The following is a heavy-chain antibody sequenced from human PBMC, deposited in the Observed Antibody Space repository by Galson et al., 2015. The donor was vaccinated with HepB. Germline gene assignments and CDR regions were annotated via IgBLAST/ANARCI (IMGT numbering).Heavy chain of an antibody. D-gene: IGHD6-13*01. V-gene: IGHV3-64D*06. CDR1: GFTFSSYA. CDR2: ISSNGGST. J-gene: IGHJ4*02. CDR3: VKDQTFPGIAAAGFDY. Sequence: SLRLSCAASGFTFSSYAMHWVRQAPGKGLEYVSAISSNGGSTYYADFVKGRFTISRDNSKNTLYLQMSSLRAEDTAVYYCVKDQTFPGIAAAGFDYWGQGTLVTVSS.